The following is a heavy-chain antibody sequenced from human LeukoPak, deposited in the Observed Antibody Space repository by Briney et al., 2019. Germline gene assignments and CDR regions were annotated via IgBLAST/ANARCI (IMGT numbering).Heavy chain of an antibody. CDR2: ISGSGAST. CDR1: GFTFSLYA. CDR3: AKAMNYLDAFDI. Sequence: PGGSLRLSYAASGFTFSLYAMSWVRQAPGKGLEWVSAISGSGASTHFADSVKGRFTISRDNSKNTLYLQMDSLRAEDTARYYCAKAMNYLDAFDIWGLGTLVTVSP. V-gene: IGHV3-23*01. D-gene: IGHD3-10*01. J-gene: IGHJ3*02.